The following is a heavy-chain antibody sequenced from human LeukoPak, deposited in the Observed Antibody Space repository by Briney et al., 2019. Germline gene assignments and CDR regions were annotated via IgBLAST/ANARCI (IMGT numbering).Heavy chain of an antibody. CDR3: ARDSYYYDSSGSPNPEYFQH. CDR2: ISWNSGSI. CDR1: GFTFDDYA. V-gene: IGHV3-9*01. Sequence: GGSLRLSCAASGFTFDDYAMHWVRQAPGKGLEWVSGISWNSGSIGYADSVKGRFTISRDNAKNSLYLQMNSLRAEDTAVYYCARDSYYYDSSGSPNPEYFQHWGQGTLVTVSS. J-gene: IGHJ1*01. D-gene: IGHD3-22*01.